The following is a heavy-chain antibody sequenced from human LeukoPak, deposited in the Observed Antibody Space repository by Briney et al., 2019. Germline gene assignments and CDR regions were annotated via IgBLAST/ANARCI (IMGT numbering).Heavy chain of an antibody. CDR1: GFTVSSDY. CDR2: IYSGGST. CDR3: ARVGSSWYIYYYGMDV. V-gene: IGHV3-53*01. J-gene: IGHJ6*02. D-gene: IGHD6-13*01. Sequence: GGSLRLSCAASGFTVSSDYMSWVRQAPGKGLEWVSVIYSGGSTYYADSVKGRFTISRDNSKNTLYLQMNSLRAEDTAVYYCARVGSSWYIYYYGMDVWGQGTTVTVSS.